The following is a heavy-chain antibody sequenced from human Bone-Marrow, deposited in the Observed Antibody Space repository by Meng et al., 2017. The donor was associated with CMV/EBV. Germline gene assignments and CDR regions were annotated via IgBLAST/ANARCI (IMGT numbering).Heavy chain of an antibody. CDR3: ARGSTGWGV. V-gene: IGHV4-39*07. D-gene: IGHD1-1*01. CDR1: GGSISSRSYY. CDR2: IYYSGST. J-gene: IGHJ6*02. Sequence: ESLKISCTVSGGSISSRSYYWGWIRQPPGKGLEWIGTIYYSGSTYYNPSLKSRVTISVDTSKNQLSLKLSSVTAADTAVYYCARGSTGWGVWGQGTTVTVSS.